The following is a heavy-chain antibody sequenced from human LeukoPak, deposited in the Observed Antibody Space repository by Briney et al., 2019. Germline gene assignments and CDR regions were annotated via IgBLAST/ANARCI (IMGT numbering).Heavy chain of an antibody. D-gene: IGHD5-24*01. V-gene: IGHV4-34*01. CDR3: ARGMRWLPNNWFDP. J-gene: IGHJ5*02. Sequence: SETLSLTCAVYGGSFSGYYWSWIRQPPGKGLEWIGEINHSGSTNYNPSLKSRVTISVDTSKNQFSLELSSVTAADTAVYYCARGMRWLPNNWFDPWGQGTLVTVSS. CDR2: INHSGST. CDR1: GGSFSGYY.